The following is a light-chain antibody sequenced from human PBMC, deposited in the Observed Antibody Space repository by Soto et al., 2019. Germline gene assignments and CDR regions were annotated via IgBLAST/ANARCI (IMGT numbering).Light chain of an antibody. J-gene: IGKJ4*01. V-gene: IGKV3-15*01. CDR1: QSVSSN. CDR2: GAS. CDR3: QQYNNWPPLT. Sequence: EIVMTQSPATLSVSPGERAALSCRASQSVSSNLAWYQQKPGQAPMLLIHGASTRATGIPARFSGSGSGTEFNLTISRLQSEDFAVYYCQQYNNWPPLTFGGGTKVEIK.